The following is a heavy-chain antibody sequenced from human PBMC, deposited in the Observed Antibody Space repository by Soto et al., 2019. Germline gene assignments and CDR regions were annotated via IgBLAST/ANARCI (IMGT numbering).Heavy chain of an antibody. V-gene: IGHV2-5*01. D-gene: IGHD3-16*02. CDR2: IYWNGDR. CDR1: GFSLSTPDMY. CDR3: AHRSLSVPRGVFDS. Sequence: QITLKESGPPLVKPTQTLTLTCTFSGFSLSTPDMYVGWIRQPPGKALEWLGCIYWNGDRRYNPSLKSRVTITKDPSRNLVLLTVANVDPLDTASYYCAHRSLSVPRGVFDSWGQGTPVIVSS. J-gene: IGHJ4*02.